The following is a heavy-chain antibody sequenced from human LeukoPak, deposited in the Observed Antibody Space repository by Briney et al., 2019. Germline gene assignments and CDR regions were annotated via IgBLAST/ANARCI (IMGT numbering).Heavy chain of an antibody. D-gene: IGHD3-10*01. Sequence: PGGSLRLSCAASGFTFSSYWMHWVRQAPGTGLVWVSHINSDGSSTSYADSVKGRFTISRDNAKNTLYLQMNSLRAEDTAVYYCASLYGSGSYSNYYYYYGMDVWGKGTTVTVSS. CDR1: GFTFSSYW. J-gene: IGHJ6*04. CDR2: INSDGSST. CDR3: ASLYGSGSYSNYYYYYGMDV. V-gene: IGHV3-74*01.